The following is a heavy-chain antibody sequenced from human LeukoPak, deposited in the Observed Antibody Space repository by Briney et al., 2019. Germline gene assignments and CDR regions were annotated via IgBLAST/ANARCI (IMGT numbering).Heavy chain of an antibody. CDR2: IYYSGST. Sequence: SETLSLTCTVSGGSISSSSYYWGWIRQPPGKGLEWIGRIYYSGSTYYNPSLNSRVTISVDTSKNQFFLKRSSVTAADTAVYYCARPSGSYSRWFEPWGQGTLVTVSS. V-gene: IGHV4-39*01. J-gene: IGHJ5*02. CDR1: GGSISSSSYY. CDR3: ARPSGSYSRWFEP. D-gene: IGHD1-26*01.